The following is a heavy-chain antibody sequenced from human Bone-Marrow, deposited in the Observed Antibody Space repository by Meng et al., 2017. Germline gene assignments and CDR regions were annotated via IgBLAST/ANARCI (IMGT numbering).Heavy chain of an antibody. J-gene: IGHJ5*02. CDR1: GGSLRGYY. D-gene: IGHD3-3*01. CDR2: SDHFGNT. Sequence: VQLQXWGAGLLKPSETLSLTCAVFGGSLRGYYCNWFRQPPGKGLEWIGGSDHFGNTIYNPXLKGRLTISVDTSKNQISXXLSSVIAADTAXYYCVYFWSGYFTSGQGTLVTVSS. CDR3: VYFWSGYFT. V-gene: IGHV4-34*01.